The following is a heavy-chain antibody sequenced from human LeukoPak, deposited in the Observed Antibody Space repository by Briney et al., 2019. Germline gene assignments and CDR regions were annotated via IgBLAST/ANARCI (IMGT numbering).Heavy chain of an antibody. D-gene: IGHD6-13*01. CDR1: GGSFSGYY. J-gene: IGHJ6*02. CDR3: ATPSSSGYYYGMDV. V-gene: IGHV4-34*01. Sequence: PSETLSLTCAVYGGSFSGYYWSWIRQPPGKGLEWIGEINHSGSTNYNPSLKSRVTISVDTSKNQFSLKLSSATAADTAVYYCATPSSSGYYYGMDVWGQGTTVTVSS. CDR2: INHSGST.